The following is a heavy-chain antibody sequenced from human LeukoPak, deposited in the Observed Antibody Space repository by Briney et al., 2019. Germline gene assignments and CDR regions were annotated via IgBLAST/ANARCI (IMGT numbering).Heavy chain of an antibody. D-gene: IGHD6-13*01. CDR3: ARDTGYSSSWYYYYGMDV. CDR1: GGSFSGYY. J-gene: IGHJ6*02. V-gene: IGHV4-34*01. Sequence: SETLSLTCAVYGGSFSGYYWSWIRQPPGKGLEWIGEINHSGSTNYNPSLKSRVTISVDTSKNQFSLKLSSVTAADTAVYYCARDTGYSSSWYYYYGMDVWGQGTTVTVSS. CDR2: INHSGST.